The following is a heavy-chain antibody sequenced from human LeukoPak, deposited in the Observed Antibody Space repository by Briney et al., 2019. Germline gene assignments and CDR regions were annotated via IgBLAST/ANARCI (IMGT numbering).Heavy chain of an antibody. J-gene: IGHJ4*02. D-gene: IGHD2-15*01. CDR2: ISSNSNYI. V-gene: IGHV3-21*01. Sequence: PGGSLRLSYTGSGFTFSSYSMNWVRQAPGKGLEWVSSISSNSNYIYYADSVKGRFTISRDNAKNSLYLQMNSLRAEDTAVYYCARDGIAVVVAAYFDYWGQGTLVSVSS. CDR3: ARDGIAVVVAAYFDY. CDR1: GFTFSSYS.